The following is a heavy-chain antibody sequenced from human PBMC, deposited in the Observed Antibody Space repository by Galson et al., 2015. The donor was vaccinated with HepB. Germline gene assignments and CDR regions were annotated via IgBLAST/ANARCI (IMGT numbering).Heavy chain of an antibody. CDR2: ISWNSDII. D-gene: IGHD5-24*01. CDR3: AKDVEARDYWYIDL. Sequence: SLRLSCAASGFTFDDYAMHWVRQAPGKGLEWVSRISWNSDIIAYADSVKGRFTISRDNAKNSLYLQMNSLRAEDTALYYCAKDVEARDYWYIDLWGRGTLVTVSS. J-gene: IGHJ2*01. CDR1: GFTFDDYA. V-gene: IGHV3-9*01.